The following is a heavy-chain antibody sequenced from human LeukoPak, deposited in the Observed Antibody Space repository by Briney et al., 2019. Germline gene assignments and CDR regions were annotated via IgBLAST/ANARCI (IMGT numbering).Heavy chain of an antibody. Sequence: ASVKVSCKASGYTFTGYYMHWVRQAPGQGLEWMGWINPNSGGTNYAQKFQGRVTMTRDMSISTPYMELSRLRSDDTAVYYCARDSVLRFLEWLSVSYYYYYMDVWGKGTTVTVSS. CDR1: GYTFTGYY. CDR3: ARDSVLRFLEWLSVSYYYYYMDV. J-gene: IGHJ6*03. D-gene: IGHD3-3*01. CDR2: INPNSGGT. V-gene: IGHV1-2*02.